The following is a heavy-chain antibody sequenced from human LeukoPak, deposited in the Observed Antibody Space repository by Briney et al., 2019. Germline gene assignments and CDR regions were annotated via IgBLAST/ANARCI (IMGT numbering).Heavy chain of an antibody. D-gene: IGHD5-18*01. CDR1: GFTFSSYG. CDR3: ARVEGNGYGFDY. CDR2: IWYDGSNK. V-gene: IGHV3-33*01. Sequence: GRSLRLSCSASGFTFSSYGMHWVRQAPGNGLEWVAVIWYDGSNKYYADSVKGRFTISRDNSKNTLYLQMNSLRAEDTAVYYCARVEGNGYGFDYWVQGTLVTVSS. J-gene: IGHJ4*02.